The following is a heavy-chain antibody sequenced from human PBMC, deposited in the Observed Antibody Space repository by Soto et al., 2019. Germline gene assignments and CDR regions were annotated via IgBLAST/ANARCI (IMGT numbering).Heavy chain of an antibody. Sequence: ASVKVSCKASGFTFTSSAVQWVRQARGQRLEWIGWIVVGSGNTNYAQKFQERVTITRDMSTSTAYMELSSLRSADTAVYYCAREHNSSGSDYWGQGTLVTVSS. CDR1: GFTFTSSA. V-gene: IGHV1-58*01. CDR2: IVVGSGNT. CDR3: AREHNSSGSDY. J-gene: IGHJ4*02. D-gene: IGHD6-19*01.